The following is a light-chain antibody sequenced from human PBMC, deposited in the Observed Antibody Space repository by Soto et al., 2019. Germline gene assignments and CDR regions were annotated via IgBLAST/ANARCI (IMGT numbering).Light chain of an antibody. Sequence: DIEMTQSPSTLSASVGDRVTITCRASQTIRRWLARYRQRPGKAPKVLIYDASTLESGVPARFSGSGSETEFTLTISSLQPEDSATYYCQHYNSDPWTFGQGTKVEIK. CDR3: QHYNSDPWT. V-gene: IGKV1-5*01. CDR1: QTIRRW. J-gene: IGKJ1*01. CDR2: DAS.